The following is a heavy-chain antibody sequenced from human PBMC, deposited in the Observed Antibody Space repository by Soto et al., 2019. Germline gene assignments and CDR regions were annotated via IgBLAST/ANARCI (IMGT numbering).Heavy chain of an antibody. J-gene: IGHJ3*02. D-gene: IGHD3-16*02. CDR3: AHLTITYGGVIGLDAFDT. CDR1: GFSLIPVGVG. CDR2: IYWDNDK. Sequence: SGPTLVNPTETLTLTCTFSGFSLIPVGVGVGWIRQPPGKALEWVAVIYWDNDKRYNPSLNSRLSITKDTSRNQVVLTMTNMDPVDTGTYFCAHLTITYGGVIGLDAFDTWGQGTLVTVSS. V-gene: IGHV2-5*02.